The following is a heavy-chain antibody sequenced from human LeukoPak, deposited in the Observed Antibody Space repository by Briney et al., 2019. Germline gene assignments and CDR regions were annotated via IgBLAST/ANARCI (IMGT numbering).Heavy chain of an antibody. V-gene: IGHV3-7*01. CDR2: IKPDGSEQ. CDR1: GFNLSSYW. J-gene: IGHJ4*02. Sequence: GGSLRLSCEASGFNLSSYWMSWVRQAPGKGLEYVATIKPDGSEQLYVGPAKGRFTISKDSAKNSVFLQIHRLRAEDTAMYYCAKQGAYFFDYWGQGTLVTVSS. CDR3: AKQGAYFFDY.